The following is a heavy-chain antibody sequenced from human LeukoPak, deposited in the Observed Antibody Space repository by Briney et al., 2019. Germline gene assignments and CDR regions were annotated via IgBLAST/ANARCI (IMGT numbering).Heavy chain of an antibody. D-gene: IGHD3-3*01. V-gene: IGHV4-61*02. J-gene: IGHJ4*02. CDR2: IYTTVTT. CDR3: ARVPHSDFWSGPMDY. Sequence: PSQTLSLTCTVSGGSISSGIYYWSWIRQPAGKGLEWIGRIYTTVTTNSNPSLTTRLPISVHTSKNQFSLKLSSVTAADTAVYYCARVPHSDFWSGPMDYWGQGTLVTVSS. CDR1: GGSISSGIYY.